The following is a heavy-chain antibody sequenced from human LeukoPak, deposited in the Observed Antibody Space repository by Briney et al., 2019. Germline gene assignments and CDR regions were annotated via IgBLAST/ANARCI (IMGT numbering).Heavy chain of an antibody. Sequence: SGPTLVKPTQTLTLTCTFSGFSLSTTGVGVNWIRQSPGKALEWLALIYWNDDKRYSPSLRSRLTITTDTSKNHVVLTMTNMDPVDTATYYCAHRGGAVAGHYYFDYWGQGTLVTVSS. D-gene: IGHD6-19*01. CDR2: IYWNDDK. V-gene: IGHV2-5*01. J-gene: IGHJ4*02. CDR1: GFSLSTTGVG. CDR3: AHRGGAVAGHYYFDY.